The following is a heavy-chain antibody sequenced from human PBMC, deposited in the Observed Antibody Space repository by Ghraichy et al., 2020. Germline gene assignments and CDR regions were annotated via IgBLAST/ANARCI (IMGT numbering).Heavy chain of an antibody. CDR3: ARRVVGVVIRHYCYYYVDV. V-gene: IGHV4-59*01. CDR2: MYYSGST. J-gene: IGHJ6*03. CDR1: GGSISSCY. Sequence: SETLSLTCTVSGGSISSCYWNWIRQPPGKGLEWVGFMYYSGSTNYNSTLSSRVTISVDTSKNQFHLSLNSVTAADTAVYYCARRVVGVVIRHYCYYYVDVWRKGTAVTVSS. D-gene: IGHD3-3*01.